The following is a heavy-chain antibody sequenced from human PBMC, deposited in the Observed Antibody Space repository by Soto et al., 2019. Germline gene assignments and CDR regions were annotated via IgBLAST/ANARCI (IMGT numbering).Heavy chain of an antibody. Sequence: QVQLVESGGGVVKPGRSLRLSCAASGFTFSSYGMHWVRQAPGMGLERVAVIWYDASNKYYADSVKGRFTISRDNSKNTLYLQMNSLRAEDTAVYYCARDCAGYSSGWYQRGGFDYWGQGTLVTVSS. CDR3: ARDCAGYSSGWYQRGGFDY. D-gene: IGHD6-19*01. J-gene: IGHJ4*02. CDR2: IWYDASNK. CDR1: GFTFSSYG. V-gene: IGHV3-33*01.